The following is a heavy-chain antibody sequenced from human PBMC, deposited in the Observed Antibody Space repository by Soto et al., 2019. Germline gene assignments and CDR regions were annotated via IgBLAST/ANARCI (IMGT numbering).Heavy chain of an antibody. CDR3: AKAVRIYYYYGMDV. V-gene: IGHV3-23*01. Sequence: GGSLRLSCAASGFTFSSYAMSWVRQAPGKGLEWVSAISGSGGSTYYADSVKGRFTISRDNSKNTLYLQMNSLRAEDTAVYYCAKAVRIYYYYGMDVWGQGTTVTVSS. CDR2: ISGSGGST. J-gene: IGHJ6*02. CDR1: GFTFSSYA. D-gene: IGHD3-10*01.